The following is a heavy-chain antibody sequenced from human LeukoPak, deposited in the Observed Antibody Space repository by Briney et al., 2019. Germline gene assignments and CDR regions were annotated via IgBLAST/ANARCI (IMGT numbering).Heavy chain of an antibody. CDR1: ADSISSYW. Sequence: SETLSLTCTVSADSISSYWWTWIRQPAGKGLEWIGRVSASGNTRLNPSLQSRVTMSVDTSKSQFSLTLTSVTAADTAVYYCARHVPALDAFDIWGQGTMVTVSS. J-gene: IGHJ3*02. V-gene: IGHV4-4*07. CDR2: VSASGNT. CDR3: ARHVPALDAFDI.